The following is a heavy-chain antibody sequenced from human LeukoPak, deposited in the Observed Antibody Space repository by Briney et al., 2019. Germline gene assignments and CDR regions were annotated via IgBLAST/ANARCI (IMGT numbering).Heavy chain of an antibody. V-gene: IGHV1-2*02. CDR2: INPNSGGT. D-gene: IGHD3-22*01. CDR1: GYTFTGYY. J-gene: IGHJ4*02. Sequence: ASVKVSCKASGYTFTGYYMHWVPQAPGQGLEWMGWINPNSGGTNYAQKFQGRVTMTRDTSVSTAYMELSRLRSGDTAVYYCARNLNYYDSSSWGQGTLVTVSS. CDR3: ARNLNYYDSSS.